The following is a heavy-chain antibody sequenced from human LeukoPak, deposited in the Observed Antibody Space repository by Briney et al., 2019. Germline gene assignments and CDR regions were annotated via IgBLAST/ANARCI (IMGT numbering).Heavy chain of an antibody. Sequence: GGSLRLSCAASGFTFSSYGIHWVRQAPGQGLEWVAVISYDGSNKYYADSVKGRFTISRDNSKNTLYLQMNSLRAEDTAVYYCAKDPFVVVVAALMGFDYWGQGTLVTVSS. J-gene: IGHJ4*02. CDR3: AKDPFVVVVAALMGFDY. CDR1: GFTFSSYG. D-gene: IGHD2-15*01. V-gene: IGHV3-30*18. CDR2: ISYDGSNK.